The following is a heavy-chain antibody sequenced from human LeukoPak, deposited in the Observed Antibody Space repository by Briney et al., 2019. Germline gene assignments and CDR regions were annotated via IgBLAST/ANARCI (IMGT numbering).Heavy chain of an antibody. J-gene: IGHJ6*02. D-gene: IGHD3-10*01. V-gene: IGHV3-15*01. CDR2: IKSKTDGGTT. CDR1: GFTFSNAW. CDR3: TTDPITMVRGKDV. Sequence: PGGSLRLSCAASGFTFSNAWMSWVRQAPGKGLEWVGRIKSKTDGGTTDYAAPVKGRFTISRDDSKNTLYLQMNSLKTEDTAVYYCTTDPITMVRGKDVWGQGTTVTVSS.